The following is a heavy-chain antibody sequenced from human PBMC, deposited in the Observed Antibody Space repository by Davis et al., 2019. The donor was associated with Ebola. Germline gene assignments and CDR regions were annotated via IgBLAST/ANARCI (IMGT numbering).Heavy chain of an antibody. Sequence: PGGSLRLSCAASGFTFSSYGMHWVRQAPGKGLEWVAVISYDGSNKYYADSVKGRFTISRDNAKNSLYLQMNSLRAEDTAVYYCAREGPGIAVAMRDNLDYWGQGTLVTVSS. CDR3: AREGPGIAVAMRDNLDY. CDR2: ISYDGSNK. CDR1: GFTFSSYG. J-gene: IGHJ4*02. D-gene: IGHD6-19*01. V-gene: IGHV3-30*03.